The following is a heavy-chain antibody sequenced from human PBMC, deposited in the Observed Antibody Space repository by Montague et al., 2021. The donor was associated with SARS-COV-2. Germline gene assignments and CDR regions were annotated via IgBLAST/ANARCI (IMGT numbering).Heavy chain of an antibody. CDR1: GGSIDSFY. CDR3: ARGGYYDNTGYYSDYYYNMDV. D-gene: IGHD3-22*01. Sequence: SETLSLTCTVSGGSIDSFYWSWIRRPPGKGLEWTGCIFHSGRTYYNPPLKSRVSMSVDTSKNQVSLRLSSLTAADTAVYYCARGGYYDNTGYYSDYYYNMDVWGRGTTVTVSS. CDR2: IFHSGRT. J-gene: IGHJ6*02. V-gene: IGHV4-59*01.